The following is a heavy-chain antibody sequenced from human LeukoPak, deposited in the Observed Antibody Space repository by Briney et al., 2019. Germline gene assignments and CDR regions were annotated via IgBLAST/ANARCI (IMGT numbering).Heavy chain of an antibody. CDR2: IYYSGST. CDR1: GGSISSSSYY. Sequence: SETLSLTCTVSGGSISSSSYYWGWIRQPPGKGLEWIGSIYYSGSTYYNPSLKSRVTISVDTSKNQFSLKLSSVTAADTAVYYCARDRNWDPGFDYWGQGTLVTVSS. J-gene: IGHJ4*02. V-gene: IGHV4-39*07. CDR3: ARDRNWDPGFDY. D-gene: IGHD7-27*01.